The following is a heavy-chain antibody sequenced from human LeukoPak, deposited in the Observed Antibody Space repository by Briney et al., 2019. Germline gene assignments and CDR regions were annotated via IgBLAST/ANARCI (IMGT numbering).Heavy chain of an antibody. J-gene: IGHJ4*02. V-gene: IGHV3-74*01. Sequence: GGSLRLSCAASGFAFSTYWMYWVRQVAGKGLVWVSRIKPDGSDTDYADSVKGRFTISRDNAKNSLYLQMNSLRAEDTAVYYCSKDRGVFGVAYSLDYWGQGTLVTVSS. D-gene: IGHD3-3*01. CDR2: IKPDGSDT. CDR1: GFAFSTYW. CDR3: SKDRGVFGVAYSLDY.